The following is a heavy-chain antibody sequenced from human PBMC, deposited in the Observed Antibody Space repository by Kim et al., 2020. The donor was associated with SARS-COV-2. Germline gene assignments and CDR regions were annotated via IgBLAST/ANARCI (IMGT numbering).Heavy chain of an antibody. CDR2: MNPNSGGT. CDR1: GYTFRGHY. Sequence: ASVKVSCKASGYTFRGHYIHWVRLTPRQGLEWMGWMNPNSGGTIYAPKFQTRVTMTRDMSTSTAYMELHSLTSDDTAVYYCARGATEHRLKDYWGQGTLVSVSP. D-gene: IGHD2-15*01. V-gene: IGHV1-2*02. CDR3: ARGATEHRLKDY. J-gene: IGHJ4*02.